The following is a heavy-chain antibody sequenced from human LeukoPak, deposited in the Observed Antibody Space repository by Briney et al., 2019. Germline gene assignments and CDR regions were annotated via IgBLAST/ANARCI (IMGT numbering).Heavy chain of an antibody. CDR2: TYPGDSDT. V-gene: IGHV5-51*01. J-gene: IGHJ4*02. CDR1: GYSFTSYW. CDR3: ARLGRITMVRGGILDY. Sequence: GESLKISCKGSGYSFTSYWIGWVRQMPGKGLGWMGITYPGDSDTRYSPSFQGQVTISADKSISTAYLQWSSLKASDTAMYYCARLGRITMVRGGILDYWGQGTLVTVSS. D-gene: IGHD3-10*01.